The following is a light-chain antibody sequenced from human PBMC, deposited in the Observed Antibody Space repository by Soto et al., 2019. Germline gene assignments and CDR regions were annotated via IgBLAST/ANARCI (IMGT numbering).Light chain of an antibody. CDR1: QSVSSK. CDR2: GAS. CDR3: QQYNNWQT. V-gene: IGKV3-15*01. Sequence: EIVMTQSPATLSVSPWERATLSCRASQSVSSKLAWYQQKPGQAPRLLIYGASTRATGIPARFSGSGSGTEFTLTISGLQSEDFGLYYCQQYNNWQTFGQGTKVDIK. J-gene: IGKJ1*01.